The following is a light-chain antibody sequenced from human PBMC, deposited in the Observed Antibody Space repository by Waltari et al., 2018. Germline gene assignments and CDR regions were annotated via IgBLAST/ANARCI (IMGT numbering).Light chain of an antibody. CDR1: SSDVGDHNY. CDR3: SAYTRGVV. J-gene: IGLJ2*01. V-gene: IGLV2-14*03. Sequence: QSALTQIASVAGSPGQSITISCTGTSSDVGDHNYFSWYQQHPGKLPKLLIYDVISRPSGVSTRFSGSKSGNTASLTISGLQAEDEADYYCSAYTRGVVFGGGTQLTVL. CDR2: DVI.